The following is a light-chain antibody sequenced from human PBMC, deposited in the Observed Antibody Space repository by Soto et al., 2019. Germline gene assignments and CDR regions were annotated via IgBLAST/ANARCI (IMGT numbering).Light chain of an antibody. CDR3: QQYTNWWT. V-gene: IGKV3-15*01. Sequence: EIVMTQSPATLSVSPGERATVSCRASQSVSSNLAWYQQKPGQAPRLLIYGASTRATGIPARFSGSGSVTEFTLTISSLQPEDFAVYYCQQYTNWWTFGQGTKVDIK. CDR2: GAS. CDR1: QSVSSN. J-gene: IGKJ1*01.